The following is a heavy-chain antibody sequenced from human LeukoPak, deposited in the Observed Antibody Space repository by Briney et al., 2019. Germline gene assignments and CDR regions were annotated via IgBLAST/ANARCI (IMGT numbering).Heavy chain of an antibody. CDR2: IYWNDQK. CDR3: ARDTNWVLDY. V-gene: IGHV2-5*01. D-gene: IGHD7-27*01. J-gene: IGHJ4*02. CDR1: GFSLSTRDVA. Sequence: GPTLVNPTQPLTLSCSFSGFSLSTRDVAVAWIRQPSGKALEWLALIYWNDQKRYSPSLKSRLTITKDTSKNQVVLTVTNMDPVDTATYYCARDTNWVLDYWGLGTLVTVSS.